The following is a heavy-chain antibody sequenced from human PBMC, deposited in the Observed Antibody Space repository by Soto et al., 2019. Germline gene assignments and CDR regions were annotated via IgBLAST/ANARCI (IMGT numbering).Heavy chain of an antibody. CDR1: GGTFSSYT. CDR2: IIPILGIA. CDR3: ARGGGGYGMDV. Sequence: QVQLLPSGAEVKNPGSSVKVSCKASGGTFSSYTISWVRQAPGQGLEWMGRIIPILGIANYAQKFQGRVTITADKSTSTAYMELSSLRSEDTAVYYCARGGGGYGMDVWGQGTTVTVSS. D-gene: IGHD3-16*01. V-gene: IGHV1-69*02. J-gene: IGHJ6*02.